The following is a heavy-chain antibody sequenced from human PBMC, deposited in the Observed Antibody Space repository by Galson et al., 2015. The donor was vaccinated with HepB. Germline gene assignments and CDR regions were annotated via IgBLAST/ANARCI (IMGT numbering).Heavy chain of an antibody. J-gene: IGHJ3*02. CDR1: GGPISGYH. D-gene: IGHD6-19*01. CDR3: VRAVAGKGDSFDI. CDR2: IYYGGSR. Sequence: ETLSLTCSVSGGPISGYHWNWIRQTPGKRLEWIAYIYYGGSRNYNPSLKSRVTISVDMSRNQFSLKLSSVTAADTAVYYCVRAVAGKGDSFDIWGQGTMVTVSS. V-gene: IGHV4-59*01.